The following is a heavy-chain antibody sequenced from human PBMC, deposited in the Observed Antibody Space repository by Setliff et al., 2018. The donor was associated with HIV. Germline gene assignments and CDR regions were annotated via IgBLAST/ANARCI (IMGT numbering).Heavy chain of an antibody. J-gene: IGHJ4*02. D-gene: IGHD2-21*02. CDR3: ADPPAGL. CDR1: GYSLSSASY. CDR2: ISLSGST. Sequence: KPSETLSLTCSVSGYSLSSASYWGWTRQSPEKGLEWIGSISLSGSTYYNPSLKSRVTLSTDNFNNQFSLKLTSVTAADTAIYYCADPPAGLWGQGILVTVSS. V-gene: IGHV4-38-2*02.